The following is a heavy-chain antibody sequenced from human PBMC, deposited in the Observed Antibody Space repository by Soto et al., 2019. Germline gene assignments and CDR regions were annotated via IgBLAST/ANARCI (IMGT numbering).Heavy chain of an antibody. J-gene: IGHJ4*02. D-gene: IGHD3-3*01. V-gene: IGHV3-23*01. Sequence: GGSLRLSCAASGFTCSSYAMSWVRQAPGKWLEWVSAISGSGFSTYYAYSVKGRFTISRDNSKHTMYVQMNSLRAEDTAVYYCAKLNDFWSGYPSRGYFEYWGQGTLVTVSS. CDR2: ISGSGFST. CDR1: GFTCSSYA. CDR3: AKLNDFWSGYPSRGYFEY.